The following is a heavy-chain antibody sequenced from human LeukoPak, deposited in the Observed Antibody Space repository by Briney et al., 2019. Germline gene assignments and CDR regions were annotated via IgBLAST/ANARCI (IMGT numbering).Heavy chain of an antibody. CDR1: GFTFSSYG. V-gene: IGHV3-23*01. J-gene: IGHJ3*02. CDR3: AKDGPLVVVAAADAFDI. D-gene: IGHD2-15*01. Sequence: PGGSLRLSCAASGFTFSSYGMSWVRQAPGKGLEWVSAISGSGGSTYYADSVKGRFTISRDNSKNTLYLQMNSLRAEDTAVYYCAKDGPLVVVAAADAFDIWGQGTMVTVSS. CDR2: ISGSGGST.